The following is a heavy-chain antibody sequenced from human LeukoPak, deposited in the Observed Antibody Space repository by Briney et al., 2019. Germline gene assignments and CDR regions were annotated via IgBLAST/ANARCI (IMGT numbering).Heavy chain of an antibody. V-gene: IGHV3-9*01. CDR2: ISWNSGSI. D-gene: IGHD6-13*01. Sequence: GRSLRLSCAASGFTFDDYAMHWVRQAPGKGLEWVSGISWNSGSIGYADSVKGRFTISRDNAKNSLYLQMNSLRAEDAALYYCAPLYSSSSPFDYWGQGTLVTVSS. CDR3: APLYSSSSPFDY. J-gene: IGHJ4*02. CDR1: GFTFDDYA.